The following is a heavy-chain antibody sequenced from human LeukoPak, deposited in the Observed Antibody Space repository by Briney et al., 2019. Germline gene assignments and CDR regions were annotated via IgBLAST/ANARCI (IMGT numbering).Heavy chain of an antibody. CDR2: IFYSGST. CDR3: ARRDRYCSSTSCYGHRFDP. D-gene: IGHD2-2*01. V-gene: IGHV4-39*01. J-gene: IGHJ5*02. CDR1: GGSISTSSYY. Sequence: PSETLSLTCTVSGGSISTSSYYWGWIRQPPGKGLEWIGSIFYSGSTYYNPSLKSRVIISVDTPKNQFSLKLSSVTAADTAVYYCARRDRYCSSTSCYGHRFDPWGQGTLVTVSS.